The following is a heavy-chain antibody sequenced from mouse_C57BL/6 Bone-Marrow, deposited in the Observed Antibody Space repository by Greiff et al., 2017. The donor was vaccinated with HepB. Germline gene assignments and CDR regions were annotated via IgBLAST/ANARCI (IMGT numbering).Heavy chain of an antibody. CDR2: INPSNGGT. J-gene: IGHJ4*01. D-gene: IGHD2-4*01. CDR3: AIYDYDGRVYYAMDY. Sequence: QVQLQQPGTELVKPGASVKLSCKASGYTFTSYWMHWVKQRPGQGLEWIGNINPSNGGTNYNEKFKSKATLTVDKSSSTAYMQLSSLTSEDSAVYYFAIYDYDGRVYYAMDYWGQGTSVTVSS. V-gene: IGHV1-53*01. CDR1: GYTFTSYW.